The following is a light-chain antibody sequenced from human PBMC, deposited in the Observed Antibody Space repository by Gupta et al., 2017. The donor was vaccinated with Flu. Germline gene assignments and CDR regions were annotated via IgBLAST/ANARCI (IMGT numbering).Light chain of an antibody. J-gene: IGKJ2*01. CDR1: QSVSSY. V-gene: IGKV3-11*01. CDR2: DAS. Sequence: ATLSLSPGERATLSCRASQSVSSYLAWYQQKPGQAPRLLIYDASNRATGIPARFSGSGSGTDFTLTISSLEPEDFAVYYCQQRSNWPVYTFGQGTKLEIK. CDR3: QQRSNWPVYT.